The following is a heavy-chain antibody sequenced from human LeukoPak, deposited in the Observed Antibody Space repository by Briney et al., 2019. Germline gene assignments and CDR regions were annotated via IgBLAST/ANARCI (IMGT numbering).Heavy chain of an antibody. Sequence: PSETLSLTCTVSGGSISSYYWSWIRQPPGKGMEWIGFIYYSGSTHYNPSLKSRVTLSVDTSKNQFSLRLSSVTAADTAVYYCARGYGSGYDSSGYYSGHWFDPWGQGTLVTVSS. V-gene: IGHV4-59*08. CDR1: GGSISSYY. CDR3: ARGYGSGYDSSGYYSGHWFDP. CDR2: IYYSGST. J-gene: IGHJ5*02. D-gene: IGHD3-22*01.